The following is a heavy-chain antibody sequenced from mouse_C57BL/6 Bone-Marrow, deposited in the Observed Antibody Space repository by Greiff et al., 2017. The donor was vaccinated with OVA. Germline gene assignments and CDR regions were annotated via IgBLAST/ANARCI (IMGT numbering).Heavy chain of an antibody. J-gene: IGHJ2*01. CDR2: IDPENGDT. CDR1: GFNIKDDY. V-gene: IGHV14-4*01. CDR3: TTTTVVARGYYFDY. Sequence: EVKLMESGAELVRPGASVKLSCTASGFNIKDDYMHWVKQRPEQGLEWIGWIDPENGDTEYASKFQGKATITADTSSNTAYLQLCSLTSEDTAVYYCTTTTVVARGYYFDYWGQGTTLTVSS. D-gene: IGHD1-1*01.